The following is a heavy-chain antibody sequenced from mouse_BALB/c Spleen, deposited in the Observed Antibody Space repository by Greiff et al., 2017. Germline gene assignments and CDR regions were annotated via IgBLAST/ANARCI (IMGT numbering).Heavy chain of an antibody. V-gene: IGHV5-6-3*01. CDR1: GFTFSSYG. Sequence: DVHLVESGGGLVQPGGSLKLSCAASGFTFSSYGMSWVRQTPDKRLELVATINSNGGSTYYPDSVKGRFTISRDNAKNTLYLQMSSLKSEDTAMYYCARLYGNYPYYYAMDYWGQGTSVTVSS. D-gene: IGHD2-1*01. CDR3: ARLYGNYPYYYAMDY. J-gene: IGHJ4*01. CDR2: INSNGGST.